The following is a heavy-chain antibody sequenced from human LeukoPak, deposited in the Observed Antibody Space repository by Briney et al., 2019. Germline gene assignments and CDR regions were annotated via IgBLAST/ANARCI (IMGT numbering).Heavy chain of an antibody. CDR1: GYTFTSYY. CDR3: ARAVAGMGPWFDP. CDR2: INPSGGST. Sequence: ASVKVSCKASGYTFTSYYIHWVRQAPGEGLEWMGIINPSGGSTSYAQKFQGRVTMTTDTSTSTAYMELRSLRSDDTAVYYCARAVAGMGPWFDPWGQGTLVTVSS. D-gene: IGHD6-19*01. J-gene: IGHJ5*02. V-gene: IGHV1-46*01.